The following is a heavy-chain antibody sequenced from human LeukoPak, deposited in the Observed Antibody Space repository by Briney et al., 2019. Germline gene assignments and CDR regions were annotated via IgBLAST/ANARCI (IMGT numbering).Heavy chain of an antibody. Sequence: PGGSLRLSCAASGFTFNKYWLTWVRQAPGKGLEWVANINQDDSQIYYLGSVEGRFTITRDNARNSLHLQMNSLRAEDTAIYYCARGYYSGTYLSFFDYWGQGTLVTVSS. V-gene: IGHV3-7*01. CDR1: GFTFNKYW. J-gene: IGHJ4*02. CDR2: INQDDSQI. CDR3: ARGYYSGTYLSFFDY. D-gene: IGHD3-10*01.